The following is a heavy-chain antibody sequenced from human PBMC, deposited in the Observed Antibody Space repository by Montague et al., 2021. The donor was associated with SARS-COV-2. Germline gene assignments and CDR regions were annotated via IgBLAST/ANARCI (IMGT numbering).Heavy chain of an antibody. CDR1: GDSVSSNSAA. CDR3: ARSGYGGGTTWFYFDS. Sequence: CAISGDSVSSNSAAWNWIRQSPSRGLEWLGRTYYRSKWYRDYALSVRSRLTVNPDTSENQFSLQLNSVTPDDTAVYYCARSGYGGGTTWFYFDSWGPGTLITVPS. CDR2: TYYRSKWYR. J-gene: IGHJ4*02. D-gene: IGHD6-13*01. V-gene: IGHV6-1*01.